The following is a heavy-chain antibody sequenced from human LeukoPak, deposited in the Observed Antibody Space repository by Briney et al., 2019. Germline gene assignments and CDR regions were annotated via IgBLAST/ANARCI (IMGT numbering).Heavy chain of an antibody. CDR2: ISGSGGKT. CDR1: GFTYSSYA. J-gene: IGHJ4*02. V-gene: IGHV3-23*01. Sequence: GGSLRLSCAASGFTYSSYAMSWVHQAPGKVLEWVSAISGSGGKTYYADSVKGRFTISRDNSKNTLYLQMSSLRAEDTAVYYCAKGWRFGELLSGFDYWGQGTLVTVSS. CDR3: AKGWRFGELLSGFDY. D-gene: IGHD3-10*01.